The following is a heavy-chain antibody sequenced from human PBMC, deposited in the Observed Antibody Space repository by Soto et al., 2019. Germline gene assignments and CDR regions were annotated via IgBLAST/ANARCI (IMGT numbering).Heavy chain of an antibody. CDR2: IIPIFGTA. V-gene: IGHV1-69*13. CDR3: ARDHVVVAATKIPYYGMDV. Sequence: ASVQVSCKASGCTFTSYAIHWVRQAPGQGLEWMGGIIPIFGTANYAQKFQGRVTITADESTSTAYMELSSLRSEDTAVYYCARDHVVVAATKIPYYGMDVWGQGTTVTVSS. CDR1: GCTFTSYA. D-gene: IGHD2-15*01. J-gene: IGHJ6*02.